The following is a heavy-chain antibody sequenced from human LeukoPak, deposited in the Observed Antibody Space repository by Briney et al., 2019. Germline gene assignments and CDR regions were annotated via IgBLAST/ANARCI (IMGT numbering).Heavy chain of an antibody. CDR3: AKPHFDY. CDR1: GFTFSDYY. V-gene: IGHV3-11*04. Sequence: GGSLRLSCAASGFTFSDYYMSWVRQAPGKGLECISYISSSGRTIYYADSVRGRFTISRDNSKNTLYLQMNSLRAEDTALYYCAKPHFDYWGQGTLVTVSS. J-gene: IGHJ4*02. CDR2: ISSSGRTI.